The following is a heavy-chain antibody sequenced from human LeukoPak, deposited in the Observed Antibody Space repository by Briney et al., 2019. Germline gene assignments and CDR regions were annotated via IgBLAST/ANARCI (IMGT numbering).Heavy chain of an antibody. CDR3: GREIVIVPPPTNAFEI. J-gene: IGHJ3*02. CDR2: IVTSGGTT. CDR1: GFTFSSYA. V-gene: IGHV3-23*01. D-gene: IGHD2/OR15-2a*01. Sequence: GQSLRLSCAVSGFTFSSYAMSWVRQAPGKGLEWVSVIVTSGGTTYQADSVKGRFTISRSNSKNTLYLQMNSLRAEDTAVYYCGREIVIVPPPTNAFEIWGQGTMVTVSS.